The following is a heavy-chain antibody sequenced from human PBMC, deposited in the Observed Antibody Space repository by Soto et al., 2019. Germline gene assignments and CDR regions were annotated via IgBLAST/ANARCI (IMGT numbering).Heavy chain of an antibody. Sequence: GGSLRLSCAASGFTFSNAWMNWVRQAPGKGLEWVGRIKSKTDGGTTDYAAPVKGRFTISRDDSKNTLYLQMNSLKTEDTAVYYCTTDGIAVAGHYYYYGMDVWGQGTTVTVSS. J-gene: IGHJ6*02. D-gene: IGHD6-19*01. CDR1: GFTFSNAW. CDR2: IKSKTDGGTT. V-gene: IGHV3-15*07. CDR3: TTDGIAVAGHYYYYGMDV.